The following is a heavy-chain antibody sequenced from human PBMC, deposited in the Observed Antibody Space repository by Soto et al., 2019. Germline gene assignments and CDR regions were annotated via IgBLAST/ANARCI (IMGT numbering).Heavy chain of an antibody. CDR3: SIVPIPGSGTVYGMEV. CDR1: GFTFSSYA. CDR2: ISYDGSNK. D-gene: IGHD3-10*01. Sequence: QPGGSLRLSCAASGFTFSSYAMHWVRQAPGKGLEWVAVISYDGSNKYYADSVKGRFTISRDNSKNTLYLQMNSLRAEDTAVYYCSIVPIPGSGTVYGMEVWGQGTTVTVSS. V-gene: IGHV3-30-3*01. J-gene: IGHJ6*02.